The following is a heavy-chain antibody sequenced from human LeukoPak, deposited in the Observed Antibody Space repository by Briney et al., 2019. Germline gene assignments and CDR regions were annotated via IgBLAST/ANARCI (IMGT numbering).Heavy chain of an antibody. V-gene: IGHV4-39*01. CDR3: ARVRMTGYYNYYYYGMDV. Sequence: PSETLSLTCNVSGGSISSSSHYWGWIRQPPGKGLEWIGSIYHSGSTYYNPSLKSRVTISVDTSKNQFSLKLSSVTAADTAVFYCARVRMTGYYNYYYYGMDVWGQGTTVTDSS. D-gene: IGHD3-9*01. J-gene: IGHJ6*02. CDR2: IYHSGST. CDR1: GGSISSSSHY.